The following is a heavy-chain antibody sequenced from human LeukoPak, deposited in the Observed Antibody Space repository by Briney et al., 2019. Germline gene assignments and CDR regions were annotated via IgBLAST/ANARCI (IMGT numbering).Heavy chain of an antibody. V-gene: IGHV1-2*02. Sequence: ASVKVSCKASGYTFTGYYMHWVRQAPGQGLEWMGWINPNRGGTNYAQKFQGRVTMTRDTSISTAYMELSRLRSDDTAVYYCASHYYDSSGYYSDYWGQGTLVTVSS. CDR2: INPNRGGT. J-gene: IGHJ4*02. CDR1: GYTFTGYY. D-gene: IGHD3-22*01. CDR3: ASHYYDSSGYYSDY.